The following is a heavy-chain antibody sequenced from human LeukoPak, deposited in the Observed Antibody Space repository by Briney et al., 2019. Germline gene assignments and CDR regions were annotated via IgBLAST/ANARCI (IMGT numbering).Heavy chain of an antibody. CDR2: INKDGSST. CDR1: GFTFSSYW. J-gene: IGHJ4*02. CDR3: ARPKDSGDSVVAFDS. Sequence: GGSLRLSCAASGFTFSSYWMHWVRQAPGKGLVWVSRINKDGSSTTYADSVKGRFTISRDNAENTLYLQLSSLRGEDTAVYYCARPKDSGDSVVAFDSWGQGTLVTVSS. D-gene: IGHD4-17*01. V-gene: IGHV3-74*01.